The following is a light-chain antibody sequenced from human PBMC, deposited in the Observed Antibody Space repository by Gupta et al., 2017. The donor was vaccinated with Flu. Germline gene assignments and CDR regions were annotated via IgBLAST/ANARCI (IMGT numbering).Light chain of an antibody. CDR3: PVSLTRNDNFV. Sequence: SYVLTQPPSVSVAPGQTARITCGGNIIGSDSVHWYQQRPAQDPVLVVYYESDRPSGIPDRFSCYTTGNNATPLTGIVESGEEADDYWPVSLTRNDNFVFGGGTKLTVL. V-gene: IGLV3-21*02. CDR2: YES. J-gene: IGLJ2*01. CDR1: IIGSDS.